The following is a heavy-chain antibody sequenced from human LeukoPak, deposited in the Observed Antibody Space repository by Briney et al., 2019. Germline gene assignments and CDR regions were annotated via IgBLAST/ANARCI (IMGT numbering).Heavy chain of an antibody. CDR3: ARDLYASGSHDY. D-gene: IGHD3-10*01. Sequence: GGSLRLSCAASGFTVSTNYMSWVRQAPGKGLEWVGNIRQDGSAKHYVDSVKGRFTISRDNDKNSLYLQMNSLRVDDTAVYYCARDLYASGSHDYWGQGTLVTVS. V-gene: IGHV3-7*04. CDR1: GFTVSTNY. J-gene: IGHJ4*02. CDR2: IRQDGSAK.